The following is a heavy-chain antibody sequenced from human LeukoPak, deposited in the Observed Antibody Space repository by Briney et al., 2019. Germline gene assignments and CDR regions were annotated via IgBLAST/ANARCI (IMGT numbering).Heavy chain of an antibody. V-gene: IGHV1-8*01. D-gene: IGHD5-12*01. J-gene: IGHJ4*02. CDR2: MNPNSGNT. CDR1: GYTFTSYD. CDR3: ARGGYDRDYFDY. Sequence: ASVKVSCKASGYTFTSYDINWVRQATGQGLEWMGWMNPNSGNTGYAQKFQGRVTMTRNTSISTAYMELSSLRSEDTAVYYCARGGYDRDYFDYWRQGTLVTVSS.